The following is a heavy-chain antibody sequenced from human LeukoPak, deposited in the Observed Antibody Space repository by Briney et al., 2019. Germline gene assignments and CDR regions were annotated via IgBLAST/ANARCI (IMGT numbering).Heavy chain of an antibody. CDR2: FDPEDGET. CDR3: AKMGKTYYDFWSGSNTRGPFDY. CDR1: GYTLTELS. J-gene: IGHJ4*02. Sequence: GASVKVSCKVSGYTLTELSMHWVRQAPGKGLEWMGGFDPEDGETIYAQKFQGRVIMTRDTSTSTIYMELSSLRSEDTAVYYCAKMGKTYYDFWSGSNTRGPFDYWGQGTLVTVSS. V-gene: IGHV1-24*01. D-gene: IGHD3-3*01.